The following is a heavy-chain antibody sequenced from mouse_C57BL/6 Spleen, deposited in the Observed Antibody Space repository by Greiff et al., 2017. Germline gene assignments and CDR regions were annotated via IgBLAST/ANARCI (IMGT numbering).Heavy chain of an antibody. D-gene: IGHD1-1*01. CDR1: GYAFSSSW. J-gene: IGHJ2*01. CDR2: IYPGDGDT. V-gene: IGHV1-82*01. Sequence: VQLKESGPELVKPGASVKISCKASGYAFSSSWMNWVKQRPGKGLEWIGRIYPGDGDTNYNGKFKGKATLTADKSSSTAYMQLSSLTSEDSAVYFCARGGTTVVAPYYFDYWGQGTTLTVSS. CDR3: ARGGTTVVAPYYFDY.